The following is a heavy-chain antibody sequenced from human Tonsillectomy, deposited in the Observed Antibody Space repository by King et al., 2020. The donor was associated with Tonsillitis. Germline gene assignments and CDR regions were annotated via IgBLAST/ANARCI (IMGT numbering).Heavy chain of an antibody. D-gene: IGHD2-2*01. J-gene: IGHJ5*02. CDR3: ARDRPCSSASCYGGSWFDP. Sequence: QLVQSGAEVKKPGASVKVSCKASGYTFTSYYMHWVRQAPGQGIEWRGMINPSGGTTSYAQKFQGRVTMTRDTSTNTVYMELSSLRSEDTAVYYCARDRPCSSASCYGGSWFDPWGQGTLVTVCS. CDR2: INPSGGTT. CDR1: GYTFTSYY. V-gene: IGHV1-46*01.